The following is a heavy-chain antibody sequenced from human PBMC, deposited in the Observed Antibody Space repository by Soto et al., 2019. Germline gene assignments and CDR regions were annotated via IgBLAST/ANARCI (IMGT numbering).Heavy chain of an antibody. V-gene: IGHV3-21*01. CDR1: GIALSDTP. D-gene: IGHD3-10*01. CDR3: ARDNLAFHGAFDF. CDR2: ITGTSAFT. Sequence: RRLRLPVAASGIALSDTPFAWVRKAPGGGLEWLSSITGTSAFTEYAESIEGRFTISRDNPNKFSFLHTDNLRPEDTAVYYCARDNLAFHGAFDFWGQGTLVTVSS. J-gene: IGHJ4*02.